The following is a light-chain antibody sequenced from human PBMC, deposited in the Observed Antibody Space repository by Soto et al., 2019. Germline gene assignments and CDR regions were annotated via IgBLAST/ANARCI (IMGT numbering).Light chain of an antibody. CDR1: QSVRRN. Sequence: EIVMTHSPATLPVTPGERATLSCRASQSVRRNLAWYQQKAGQVPRLLIYGASTRATGIPDRFSGSGSGTDFTLTISRLEPADFALYYCQQYGSSRWTFGQGSKVDI. J-gene: IGKJ1*01. V-gene: IGKV3-20*01. CDR3: QQYGSSRWT. CDR2: GAS.